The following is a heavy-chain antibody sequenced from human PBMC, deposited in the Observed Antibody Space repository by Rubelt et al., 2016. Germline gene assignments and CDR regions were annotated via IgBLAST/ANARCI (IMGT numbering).Heavy chain of an antibody. CDR1: GGSFSGYY. CDR3: ARGLNVTGFDP. V-gene: IGHV4-34*01. D-gene: IGHD2-21*02. Sequence: QVQLQQWGAGLLKPSETLSLTCAVYGGSFSGYYWSWIRQPPGKGLEWIGELNHSGSTNYNPSLKSRVPISVDTSKNQFSLKLSSVTAADTAVYYCARGLNVTGFDPWGQGTLVTVSS. CDR2: LNHSGST. J-gene: IGHJ5*02.